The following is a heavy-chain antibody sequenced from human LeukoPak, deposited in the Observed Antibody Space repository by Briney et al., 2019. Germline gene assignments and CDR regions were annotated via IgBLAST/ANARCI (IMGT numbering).Heavy chain of an antibody. CDR1: GFTFGDYA. Sequence: PGGSLRLSCTASGFTFGDYAMSWFRQAPGKGLEWVGFIRSKAYGGTTEYAASVKGRFTISRDDSKSIAYLQMNSLKTEDTAVYYCTMSGWLVQLDYYYYYMDVWGKGTTVTVSS. V-gene: IGHV3-49*03. J-gene: IGHJ6*03. CDR3: TMSGWLVQLDYYYYYMDV. D-gene: IGHD6-19*01. CDR2: IRSKAYGGTT.